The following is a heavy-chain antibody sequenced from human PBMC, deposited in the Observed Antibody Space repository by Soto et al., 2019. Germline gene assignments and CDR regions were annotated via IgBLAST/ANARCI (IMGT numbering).Heavy chain of an antibody. CDR3: ARGLTTMVRGVREIDY. CDR2: IYHSGSA. V-gene: IGHV4-4*02. Sequence: SETLSLTCLVSGQYIKSNFWWAWVRQSPGKDLEWIGEIYHSGSAIYTPSLKNRVTLSLDESKNEFSLNMDSVTAADTAVYYCARGLTTMVRGVREIDYWGQGTLVTVSS. J-gene: IGHJ4*02. CDR1: GQYIKSNFW. D-gene: IGHD3-10*01.